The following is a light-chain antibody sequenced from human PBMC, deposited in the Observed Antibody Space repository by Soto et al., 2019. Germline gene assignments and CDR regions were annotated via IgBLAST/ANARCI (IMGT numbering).Light chain of an antibody. Sequence: DIQMTQSPATLSSSVGDRVTFTCRASQSISSWLAWYQQKPGIAPKLLIYKASSLESGAPSGFSGSGSGTEFTLTISSLQPDDSATFYCQQYNTYSPERTFGQGTKVDI. CDR2: KAS. J-gene: IGKJ1*01. CDR1: QSISSW. V-gene: IGKV1-5*03. CDR3: QQYNTYSPERT.